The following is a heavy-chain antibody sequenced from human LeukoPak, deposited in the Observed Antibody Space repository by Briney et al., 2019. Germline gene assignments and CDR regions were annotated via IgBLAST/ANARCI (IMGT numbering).Heavy chain of an antibody. V-gene: IGHV3-21*01. D-gene: IGHD6-13*01. J-gene: IGHJ3*02. Sequence: GSLRLSCAASGFTFSSYSMSWVRQAPGKGLEWVSSISSSSSYIYYADSVKGRFTISRDNAKNSLYLQMNSLRAEDTAVYYCAREIAAAGPRDDAFDIWGQGTMVTVSS. CDR1: GFTFSSYS. CDR2: ISSSSSYI. CDR3: AREIAAAGPRDDAFDI.